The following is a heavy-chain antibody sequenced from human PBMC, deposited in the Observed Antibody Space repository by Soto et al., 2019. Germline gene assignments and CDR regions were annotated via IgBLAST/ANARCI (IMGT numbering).Heavy chain of an antibody. CDR2: IKQDGSEK. V-gene: IGHV3-7*01. CDR1: GFTFSSYW. J-gene: IGHJ2*01. CDR3: ARDSKYSSSWYKFWYFDL. Sequence: EVQLVESGGGLVQPGGSLRLSCAASGFTFSSYWMSWVRQAPGKGLEWVANIKQDGSEKYYVDSVKGRFTIPRDNAKNSLYLQMNSLRAEDTAVYYCARDSKYSSSWYKFWYFDLWGRGTLVTVSS. D-gene: IGHD6-13*01.